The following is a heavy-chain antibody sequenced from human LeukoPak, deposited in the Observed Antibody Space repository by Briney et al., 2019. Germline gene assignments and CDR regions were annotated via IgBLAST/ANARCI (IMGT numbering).Heavy chain of an antibody. D-gene: IGHD3-3*01. CDR1: GGTFSSYA. CDR3: AGQAFWSGYYPY. CDR2: IIPIFGTA. Sequence: ASVKVSCKASGGTFSSYAISWVRQAPGQGLEWMGGIIPIFGTANYAQKFQGRVTITADESTSTAYMAPSSLRSEDTAVYYCAGQAFWSGYYPYWGQGTLVTVSS. J-gene: IGHJ4*02. V-gene: IGHV1-69*13.